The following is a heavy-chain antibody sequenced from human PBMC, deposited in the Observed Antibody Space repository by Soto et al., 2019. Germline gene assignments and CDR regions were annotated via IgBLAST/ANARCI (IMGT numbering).Heavy chain of an antibody. CDR2: IYYSGST. Sequence: QVQLQESGPGLVKPSQTLSLTCTVSGGSISSGDYYWSWIRQPPGKGLEWIGYIYYSGSTYYNPSLKSRVTISVDTSKNQFSLKLSSVTAADTAVYYCAIIRYFDWSPNDRGLYFDYWGQGTLFTVSS. CDR1: GGSISSGDYY. V-gene: IGHV4-30-4*01. CDR3: AIIRYFDWSPNDRGLYFDY. J-gene: IGHJ4*02. D-gene: IGHD3-9*01.